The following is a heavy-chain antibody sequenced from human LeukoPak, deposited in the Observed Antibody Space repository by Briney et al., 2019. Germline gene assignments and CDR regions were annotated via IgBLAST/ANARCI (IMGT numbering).Heavy chain of an antibody. D-gene: IGHD1-26*01. J-gene: IGHJ4*02. CDR2: INTSGST. Sequence: SETLSLTCTVSGGSISSLTYYWSWIRQPAGKGLDWIGRINTSGSTNYNPSLKSRVTISVDTSKNQFSLRLSSVTAADTAVYYCARLGIGAPYYFDHWGQGILVTVSS. V-gene: IGHV4-61*02. CDR3: ARLGIGAPYYFDH. CDR1: GGSISSLTYY.